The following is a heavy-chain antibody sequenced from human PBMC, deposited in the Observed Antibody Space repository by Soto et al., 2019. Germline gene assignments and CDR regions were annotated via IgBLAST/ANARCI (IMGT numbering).Heavy chain of an antibody. CDR3: ARRRGFPYYYGMDV. CDR2: IYHSGST. CDR1: GGSIGSYS. Sequence: PSETLSLTCTVSGGSIGSYSWSWIRQPPGKGLEWIGYIYHSGSTYYNPSLKSRVTISVDRSKNQFSLKLSSVTAADTAVYYCARRRGFPYYYGMDVWGQGTTVTVSS. V-gene: IGHV4-30-2*01. D-gene: IGHD5-12*01. J-gene: IGHJ6*02.